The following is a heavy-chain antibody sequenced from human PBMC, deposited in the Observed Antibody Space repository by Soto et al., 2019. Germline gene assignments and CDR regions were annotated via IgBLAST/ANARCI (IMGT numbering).Heavy chain of an antibody. CDR2: ISAYNGNT. V-gene: IGHV1-18*01. Sequence: ASVQVACKASCYTFPSYGISWVRQAPGQGLEWMGWISAYNGNTNYAQKLQGRVTMTTDTSTSTAYMELRSLRSDDTAVYYCARDPSRYYFDYWGQGTLVTVSS. CDR3: ARDPSRYYFDY. J-gene: IGHJ4*02. CDR1: CYTFPSYG.